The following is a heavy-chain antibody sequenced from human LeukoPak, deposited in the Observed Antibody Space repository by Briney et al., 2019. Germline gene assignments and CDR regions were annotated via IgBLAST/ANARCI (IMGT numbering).Heavy chain of an antibody. CDR3: AKLPGVNCYLSLDY. CDR2: ISGSGGTT. J-gene: IGHJ4*02. Sequence: GGSLRLSCAAPGFTFSSYAMSWVRQAPGEGLEWVSAISGSGGTTYYADSVKGRFTISRDTSNNTLYLQLNSLRAEDTAVYYCAKLPGVNCYLSLDYWGQGTLVTVSS. V-gene: IGHV3-23*01. CDR1: GFTFSSYA. D-gene: IGHD2-15*01.